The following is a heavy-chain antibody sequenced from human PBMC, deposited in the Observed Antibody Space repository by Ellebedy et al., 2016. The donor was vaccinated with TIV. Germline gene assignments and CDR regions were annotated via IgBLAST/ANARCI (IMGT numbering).Heavy chain of an antibody. CDR2: XXXYTCKT. CDR1: GYTFSNYG. V-gene: IGHV1-18*01. J-gene: IGHJ6*02. Sequence: ASVKVSCKASGYTFSNYGFTWVRQAPGQGLDCLGLXXXYTCKTNYAQKFQGRVTMTTDTPTSTVYMDLRSLRSDDTAVYYCARFLDSFGWPWDGMDVWGQGTAVTVSS. D-gene: IGHD6-19*01. CDR3: ARFLDSFGWPWDGMDV.